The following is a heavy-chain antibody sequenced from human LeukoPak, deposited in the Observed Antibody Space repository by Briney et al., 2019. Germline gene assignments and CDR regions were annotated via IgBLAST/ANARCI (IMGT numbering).Heavy chain of an antibody. V-gene: IGHV3-33*06. CDR3: AKAPYCTNGVCYAFDI. Sequence: GRSLRLSCAASGYTFSSYGMHWVRQAPGKGREWVAVIWYDGSKKYYADSVKGRFTISRDNSKNTLYLQMNSLRAEDTSLYYFAKAPYCTNGVCYAFDIWGQGTMVTVSS. CDR2: IWYDGSKK. J-gene: IGHJ3*02. CDR1: GYTFSSYG. D-gene: IGHD2-8*01.